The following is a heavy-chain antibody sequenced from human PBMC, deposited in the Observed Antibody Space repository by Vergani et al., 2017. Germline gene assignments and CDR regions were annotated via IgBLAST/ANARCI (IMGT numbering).Heavy chain of an antibody. Sequence: LQLQESGPGLVKPSETLSLTCTVSGGSISSSSYYWGWIRQPPGKGLEWVGRIKSKTDGGTTDYAAPVKGRFTISRDDSKNTLYLQMNSLKTEDTAVYYCTTGWDRCLGWLSPFDCWDERTLITVSA. CDR1: GGSISSSSYY. CDR3: TTGWDRCLGWLSPFDC. D-gene: IGHD3-3*01. V-gene: IGHV3-15*01. CDR2: IKSKTDGGTT. J-gene: IGHJ4*02.